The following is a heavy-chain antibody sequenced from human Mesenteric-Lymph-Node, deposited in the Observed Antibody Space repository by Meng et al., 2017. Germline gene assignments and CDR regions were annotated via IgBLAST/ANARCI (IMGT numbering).Heavy chain of an antibody. V-gene: IGHV4-4*02. CDR1: DGSIISDIW. J-gene: IGHJ4*02. CDR2: VYHRGDT. D-gene: IGHD1-1*01. CDR3: GRDQGRQLINH. Sequence: LLQESGPGLVQPSAAPSPPCTVSDGSIISDIWRSWVRQPPGKGLEWIGEVYHRGDTNYNPSLKSRVVISVDRSKNQFSLNLSSVTAADTAVYYCGRDQGRQLINHWGQGTLVTVSS.